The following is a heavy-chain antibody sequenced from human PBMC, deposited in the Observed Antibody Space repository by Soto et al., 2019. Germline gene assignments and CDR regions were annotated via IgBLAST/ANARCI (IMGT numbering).Heavy chain of an antibody. D-gene: IGHD2-2*01. Sequence: PSETLSLTCTFSGGSISSYYWSWVRQPPGKGLEWIGYVYYSGSTNYNPSLKSRVTISVDTSKNQFSLKLSSVTAADTAVYYCAIQRYCSSTSCYLSYDYWGQGTLVTVSS. CDR2: VYYSGST. CDR1: GGSISSYY. J-gene: IGHJ4*02. V-gene: IGHV4-59*08. CDR3: AIQRYCSSTSCYLSYDY.